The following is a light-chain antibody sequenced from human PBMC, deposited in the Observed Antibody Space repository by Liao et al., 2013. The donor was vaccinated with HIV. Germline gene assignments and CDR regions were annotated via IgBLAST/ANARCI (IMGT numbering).Light chain of an antibody. Sequence: SSELTQSPSVSVSPGQTASITCSGDYLTDKYASWYQHKPGQAPVLVIYQDNKRPSGIPERFSGSSSGNTATLTIRGTQAMDEADYYCQTWDSATAIFGGGTKLAVL. CDR2: QDN. CDR1: YLTDKY. J-gene: IGLJ2*01. V-gene: IGLV3-1*01. CDR3: QTWDSATAI.